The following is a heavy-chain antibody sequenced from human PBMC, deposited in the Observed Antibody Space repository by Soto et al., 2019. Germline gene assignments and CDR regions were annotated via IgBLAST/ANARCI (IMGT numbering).Heavy chain of an antibody. CDR2: ISGSGGST. Sequence: EVQLLESGGGLVQPGGSLRLSCAASGFTFSSYAMSWVRQAPGKGLEWVSAISGSGGSTYYADSVKGRFTISRDNSKNTLYLLMNSRRAEDTAVYYCAKDRFVVKVAATPFYFDYWGQGTLVNVSS. D-gene: IGHD2-15*01. V-gene: IGHV3-23*01. CDR1: GFTFSSYA. J-gene: IGHJ4*02. CDR3: AKDRFVVKVAATPFYFDY.